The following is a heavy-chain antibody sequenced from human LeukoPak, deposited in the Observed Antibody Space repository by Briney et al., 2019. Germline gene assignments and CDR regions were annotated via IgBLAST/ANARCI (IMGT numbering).Heavy chain of an antibody. J-gene: IGHJ3*02. CDR1: GYTFTSYG. Sequence: GASVKVSCKASGYTFTSYGISWVRQAPGQGLEWMGWISGYNGNTNYAQKFQGRVTITADESTSTAYMELSSLRYEDTAVYYCARVWCSGGSCYSSRGAFDIWGQGTMVTVSS. CDR3: ARVWCSGGSCYSSRGAFDI. V-gene: IGHV1-18*01. CDR2: ISGYNGNT. D-gene: IGHD2-15*01.